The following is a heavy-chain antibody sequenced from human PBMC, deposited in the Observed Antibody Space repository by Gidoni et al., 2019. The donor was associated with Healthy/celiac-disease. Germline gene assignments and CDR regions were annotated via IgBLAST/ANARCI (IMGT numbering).Heavy chain of an antibody. CDR1: GGSFSTYY. CDR3: ARGHAYEAARNKSSPSYYYYMDV. Sequence: QVQLQQWGARLLTPSETLSLTCAVYGGSFSTYYWSWIRQPPGKGLEWIGEINHSGSTNYNPSLKSRVTISLDTSKNQFSLKLSSVTAADTAVYYCARGHAYEAARNKSSPSYYYYMDVWGKGTTVTVSS. J-gene: IGHJ6*03. V-gene: IGHV4-34*01. D-gene: IGHD6-6*01. CDR2: INHSGST.